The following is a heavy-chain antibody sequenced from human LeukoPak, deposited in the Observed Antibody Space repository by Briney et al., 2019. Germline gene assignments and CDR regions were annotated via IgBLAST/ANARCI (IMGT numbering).Heavy chain of an antibody. CDR2: IIPIFGTA. CDR3: ARDFWVGDYDSGYYFDY. Sequence: SVKVSCKASGGTFSSYAISWVRQAPGQGLEWMGGIIPIFGTANYAQKFQGRVTITADESTSTAYMELRSLRSDDTAVYYCARDFWVGDYDSGYYFDYWGQGTLVTVSS. D-gene: IGHD3-10*01. CDR1: GGTFSSYA. V-gene: IGHV1-69*13. J-gene: IGHJ4*02.